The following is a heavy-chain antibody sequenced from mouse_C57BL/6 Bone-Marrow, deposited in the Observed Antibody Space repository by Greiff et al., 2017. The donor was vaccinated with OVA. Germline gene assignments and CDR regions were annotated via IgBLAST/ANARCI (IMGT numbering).Heavy chain of an antibody. CDR3: ARLYYGSLYYFDY. V-gene: IGHV1-63*01. D-gene: IGHD1-1*01. Sequence: VQLQQSGAELVRPGTSVKMSCKASGYTFTNYWIGWAKQRPGHGLEWIGDIYPGGGYTNYNEKFKGKATLTADNSSSTAYMQFSSLTSEDSAIYYCARLYYGSLYYFDYWGQGTTLTVSS. CDR1: GYTFTNYW. CDR2: IYPGGGYT. J-gene: IGHJ2*01.